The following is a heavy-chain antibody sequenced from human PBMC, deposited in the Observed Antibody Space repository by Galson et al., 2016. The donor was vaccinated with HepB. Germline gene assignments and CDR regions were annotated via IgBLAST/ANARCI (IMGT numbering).Heavy chain of an antibody. Sequence: SLRLSCAASGFMFENFPMHWVRQAPGKGLEWVSGISWSSGTIDYADSVKGRFTISRDNSKNQFSLQLNSVIPEDAALYYCARGARRFDVLTTGGLDVWGQGTTVTVSS. CDR1: GFMFENFP. J-gene: IGHJ6*02. CDR3: ARGARRFDVLTTGGLDV. D-gene: IGHD3-9*01. V-gene: IGHV3-9*01. CDR2: ISWSSGTI.